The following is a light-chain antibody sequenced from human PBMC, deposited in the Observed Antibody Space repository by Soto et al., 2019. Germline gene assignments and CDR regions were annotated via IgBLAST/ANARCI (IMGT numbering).Light chain of an antibody. J-gene: IGKJ5*01. V-gene: IGKV3-11*01. Sequence: EVVLTQSPATLSLSPGERATLSCRASENVRTFVDWYQQKPGQAPRLLIYGASNRATGIPARISGGGSGTDFTLTISRLEPEDFGVYFCHQRNKFGQGTRLEIK. CDR3: HQRNK. CDR1: ENVRTF. CDR2: GAS.